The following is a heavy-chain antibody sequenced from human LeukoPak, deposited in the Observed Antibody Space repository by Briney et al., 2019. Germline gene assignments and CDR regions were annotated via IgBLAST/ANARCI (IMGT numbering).Heavy chain of an antibody. CDR2: IIPIVGIP. D-gene: IGHD2-15*01. J-gene: IGHJ6*02. Sequence: ASVKVSCKASGGTFNSYAIYWVRQAPGQGLEWMGRIIPIVGIPNYAQKFQGRVTITADKSTSTAYMELSSLRSEDTAAYYCARGGVHCSGGSCYSRELDYYGMDVWGQGTTVTVSS. V-gene: IGHV1-69*04. CDR3: ARGGVHCSGGSCYSRELDYYGMDV. CDR1: GGTFNSYA.